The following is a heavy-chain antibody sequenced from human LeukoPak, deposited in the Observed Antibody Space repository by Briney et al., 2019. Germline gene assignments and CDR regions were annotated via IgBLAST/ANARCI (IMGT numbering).Heavy chain of an antibody. J-gene: IGHJ6*03. CDR1: GGSISSHY. CDR2: IYYSGST. Sequence: SETLSLTCTVSGGSISSHYWSWIRQPPGKGLEWIGYIYYSGSTNYNPSLKSRATISVDTSKNQFSLKLSSVTAADTAVYYCARGGETGTTSYYYMDVWGKGTTVTVSS. D-gene: IGHD1-7*01. V-gene: IGHV4-59*11. CDR3: ARGGETGTTSYYYMDV.